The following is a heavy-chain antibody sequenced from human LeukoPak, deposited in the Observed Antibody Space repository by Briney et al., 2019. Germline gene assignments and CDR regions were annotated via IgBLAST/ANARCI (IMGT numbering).Heavy chain of an antibody. CDR3: ARDYSHYMDA. V-gene: IGHV3-7*01. J-gene: IGHJ6*03. CDR1: GFTFSRYW. CDR2: INQDGSEI. Sequence: GGSLRLSCAVSGFTFSRYWMAWVRQAPGKGLEWVANINQDGSEIHYVDSVKGRFTISRDNAENSLYLQMNSLRDEDTAVYHCARDYSHYMDAWGKGTTVTVSS.